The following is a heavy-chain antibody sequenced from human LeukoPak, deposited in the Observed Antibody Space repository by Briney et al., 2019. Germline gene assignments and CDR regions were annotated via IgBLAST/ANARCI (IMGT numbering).Heavy chain of an antibody. CDR1: GSSISSYY. CDR3: ARGGYYGLGNDFRFDP. Sequence: SETLSLTCSVSGSSISSYYWSWIRQPPGKGLEWIGYIYYTGSTNYNSSLKSRATISVDTSKNQFSLRLSSVTAADTAVYYCARGGYYGLGNDFRFDPWGQGTLVTVSS. V-gene: IGHV4-59*01. CDR2: IYYTGST. J-gene: IGHJ5*02. D-gene: IGHD3-10*01.